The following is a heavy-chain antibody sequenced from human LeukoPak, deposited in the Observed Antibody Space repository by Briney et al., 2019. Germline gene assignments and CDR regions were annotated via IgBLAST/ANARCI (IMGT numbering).Heavy chain of an antibody. V-gene: IGHV3-7*01. CDR3: ARDGRFSTNYNGRGDAFDS. J-gene: IGHJ3*01. D-gene: IGHD1-1*01. CDR1: GFTFSSHW. CDR2: IKQDGSDK. Sequence: PGGSLRLTCAASGFTFSSHWMTWVRQAPGKGLEWVANIKQDGSDKYYVDSVKGRFTISRDNAKNSLYLQMNSLRGEDTDVYYWARDGRFSTNYNGRGDAFDSGAKGQWSPSLQ.